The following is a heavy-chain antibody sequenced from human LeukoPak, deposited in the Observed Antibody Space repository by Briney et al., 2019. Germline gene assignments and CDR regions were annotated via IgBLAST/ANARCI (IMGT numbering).Heavy chain of an antibody. Sequence: ASVKVSCKASGYTFTGYYMHWVRQAPGQGLEWKGWINPNSGGTNYAQKFQGRVTMTRDTSISTAYMELSRLRSDDTAVYYCARDWGYHSQSSYYYMDVWGKGTTVTISS. J-gene: IGHJ6*03. CDR1: GYTFTGYY. D-gene: IGHD3-16*01. CDR3: ARDWGYHSQSSYYYMDV. CDR2: INPNSGGT. V-gene: IGHV1-2*02.